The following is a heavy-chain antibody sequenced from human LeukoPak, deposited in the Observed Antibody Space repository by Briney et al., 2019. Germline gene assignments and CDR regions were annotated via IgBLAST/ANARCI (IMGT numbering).Heavy chain of an antibody. CDR2: IYPGDSDT. V-gene: IGHV5-51*01. CDR1: GYSFTGYW. D-gene: IGHD1-14*01. Sequence: GESLKISCKGSGYSFTGYWIGWVRQMPGKGLEWMGIIYPGDSDTRYGPSFQGQVTISADKSISTAYLQWSSLKASDTAMYYCARSASTTFFDYWGQGTLVTVSS. CDR3: ARSASTTFFDY. J-gene: IGHJ4*02.